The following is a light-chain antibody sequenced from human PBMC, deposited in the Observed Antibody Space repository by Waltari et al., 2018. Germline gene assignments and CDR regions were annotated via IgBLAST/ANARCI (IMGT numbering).Light chain of an antibody. J-gene: IGKJ5*01. CDR1: QSVSNY. V-gene: IGKV3-11*01. CDR2: DAS. CDR3: QQRYNWPSIT. Sequence: EVVLTQSPATLSLSPGERATLSCRASQSVSNYLAWYQQKPGQAPRLLLSDASNRATGIPARFSGSGSGTDFTLTITSLEPEDFALYYCQQRYNWPSITFGQGTRLEIK.